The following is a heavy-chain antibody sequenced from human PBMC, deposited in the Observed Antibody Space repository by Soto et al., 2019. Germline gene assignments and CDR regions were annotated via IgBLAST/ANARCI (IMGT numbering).Heavy chain of an antibody. CDR3: ATKRGAVSTYEF. CDR2: ISVSKGNT. J-gene: IGHJ4*02. V-gene: IGHV1-18*04. CDR1: SYIFSSYG. D-gene: IGHD3-16*01. Sequence: GASVKVSCKASSYIFSSYGITWVRQAPGQGLEWMGWISVSKGNTKYAQNLQGRVTMTADTSTGTAYLELRSLRSDDTAVYYCATKRGAVSTYEFWGQGTQVTVSS.